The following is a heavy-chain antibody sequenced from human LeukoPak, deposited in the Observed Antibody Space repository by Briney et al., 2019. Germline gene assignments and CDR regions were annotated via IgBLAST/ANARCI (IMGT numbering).Heavy chain of an antibody. Sequence: GGSLRLSWAASGFTFSSYAMHWVRQAPGKGLEWVAVISYDGSNKYYADSVKGRFTISRDNSKNTLYLQMNSLRAEDTAVYYCARDGAMTTVTTRASYYFDYWGQGTLVTVSS. CDR2: ISYDGSNK. V-gene: IGHV3-30*01. CDR1: GFTFSSYA. D-gene: IGHD4-17*01. J-gene: IGHJ4*02. CDR3: ARDGAMTTVTTRASYYFDY.